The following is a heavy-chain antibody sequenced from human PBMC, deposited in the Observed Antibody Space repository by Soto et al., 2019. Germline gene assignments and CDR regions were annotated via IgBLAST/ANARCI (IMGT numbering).Heavy chain of an antibody. D-gene: IGHD2-15*01. CDR3: ARHSCGGGNCYYRGEDY. CDR2: VSGSGGST. V-gene: IGHV3-23*01. CDR1: GFTFNSYA. Sequence: GGSLRLSCAASGFTFNSYAMSWVRQAPGKGLEWVSSVSGSGGSTYYADSVKGRFTISRDNSNNTLDLQMHSLRAEDTAVYYCARHSCGGGNCYYRGEDYWGQGTMVTVSS. J-gene: IGHJ4*02.